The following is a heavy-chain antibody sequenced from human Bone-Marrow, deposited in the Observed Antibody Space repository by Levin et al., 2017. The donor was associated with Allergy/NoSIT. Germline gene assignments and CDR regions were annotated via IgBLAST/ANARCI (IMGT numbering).Heavy chain of an antibody. J-gene: IGHJ3*02. D-gene: IGHD2/OR15-2a*01. CDR3: ARAFRAYESATYSRRTFHI. Sequence: SVKVSCKTSGGTFSNYAITWVRQAPGKGLEWMGGTIPIFGTANYAQNFQGRVSITADTSTTTAYLELTSLSSDDTAVYYCARAFRAYESATYSRRTFHIWGQGTKVTVSS. CDR2: TIPIFGTA. CDR1: GGTFSNYA. V-gene: IGHV1-69*06.